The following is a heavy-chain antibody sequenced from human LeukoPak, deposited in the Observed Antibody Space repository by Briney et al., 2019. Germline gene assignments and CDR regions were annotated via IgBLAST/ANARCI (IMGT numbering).Heavy chain of an antibody. CDR3: VYYHVNEEPPTF. Sequence: PAGGSLRLSCAASGFTFSGYGMHWVRQAPGKGLEWVAFVRYDSSNKYYADSVKGRLTVSRDNSKNMLYLQMNSLRAEDTAVYYCVYYHVNEEPPTFWGQGTLVTVSS. D-gene: IGHD3-16*01. J-gene: IGHJ4*02. CDR2: VRYDSSNK. CDR1: GFTFSGYG. V-gene: IGHV3-30*02.